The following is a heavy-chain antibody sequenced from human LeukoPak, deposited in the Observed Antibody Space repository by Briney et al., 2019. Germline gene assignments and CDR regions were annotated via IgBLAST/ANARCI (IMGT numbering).Heavy chain of an antibody. Sequence: GGSLRLSCAASGFTFSTYSMNWVREAPGKGLEWVSSISSSSGYIYYADSVKGRFTISRDNAKNSLYLQMNSLRAEDTAVYYCARGNSVAGTDISYWGQGTLVTVTS. D-gene: IGHD6-19*01. CDR3: ARGNSVAGTDISY. CDR1: GFTFSTYS. CDR2: ISSSSGYI. V-gene: IGHV3-21*01. J-gene: IGHJ4*02.